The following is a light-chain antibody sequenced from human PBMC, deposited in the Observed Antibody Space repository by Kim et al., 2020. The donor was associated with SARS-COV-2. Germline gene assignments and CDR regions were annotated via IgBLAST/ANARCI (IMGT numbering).Light chain of an antibody. CDR3: NSRDSNENVF. CDR1: RLRSYY. V-gene: IGLV3-19*01. CDR2: GKN. Sequence: VALGQTVRITGQGDRLRSYYATWYQQKPGQAPILVIYGKNNRPSGIPVRFSGSSSGNTASLTIPGTQAGDEADYYCNSRDSNENVFFGGGTQLTVL. J-gene: IGLJ2*01.